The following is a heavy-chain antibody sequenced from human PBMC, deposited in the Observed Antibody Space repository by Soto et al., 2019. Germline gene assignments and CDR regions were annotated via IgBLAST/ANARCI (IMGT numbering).Heavy chain of an antibody. V-gene: IGHV3-7*04. CDR3: SGGGGDAI. D-gene: IGHD3-16*01. CDR2: TNQDGSEK. J-gene: IGHJ4*02. CDR1: GFSFRSDW. Sequence: EDQLVESGGGLVQPGGSLRLTCAVSGFSFRSDWMNWVRQAPGKGLEWVAHTNQDGSEKYYLDSVKGRFTIFRDNAKNSLYRQMNSLRAEDTAVYYCSGGGGDAIWGQGTLVTVSS.